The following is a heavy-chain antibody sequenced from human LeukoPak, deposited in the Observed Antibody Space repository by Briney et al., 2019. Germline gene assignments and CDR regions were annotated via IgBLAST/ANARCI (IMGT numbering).Heavy chain of an antibody. CDR3: ARDSLHCSGGSCYSTDWFDP. V-gene: IGHV3-7*04. Sequence: PGGSLRLSCAASGFTFSRYWMSWVRQAPGKGLDWVANIKQDGSEKYYVDSVKGRFTISRDNAKNSLYLQMNSLRAEDTAVYYCARDSLHCSGGSCYSTDWFDPWGQGTLVTVSS. CDR1: GFTFSRYW. J-gene: IGHJ5*02. D-gene: IGHD2-15*01. CDR2: IKQDGSEK.